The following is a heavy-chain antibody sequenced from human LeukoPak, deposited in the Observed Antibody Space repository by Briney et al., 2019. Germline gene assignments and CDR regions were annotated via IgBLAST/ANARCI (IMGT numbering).Heavy chain of an antibody. CDR3: AKDIYYDSSGFDY. D-gene: IGHD3-22*01. CDR1: GFTFDDYA. V-gene: IGHV3-9*01. J-gene: IGHJ4*02. Sequence: GGSLRLSCAASGFTFDDYAMHWVRQAPGKGLEWVSGISWNSGSIGYADSVKGRFTISRDNAKNSLYLQMNSLRAEDTALYYCAKDIYYDSSGFDYWGQGTLVTVS. CDR2: ISWNSGSI.